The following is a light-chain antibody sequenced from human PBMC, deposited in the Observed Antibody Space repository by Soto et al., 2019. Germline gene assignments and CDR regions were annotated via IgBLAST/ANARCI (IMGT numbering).Light chain of an antibody. CDR2: GNN. V-gene: IGLV1-40*01. CDR3: QSYDSSLSVYV. CDR1: SSNIGAGYD. Sequence: QSVLTQPPSVSGAPGQRVTISCTGSSSNIGAGYDVHWYQQLPGTAPKLLIYGNNNRPSGVPDRFSGSKSGTSASLAITGLQAEDEAGYYCQSYDSSLSVYVFGTRTKVTVL. J-gene: IGLJ1*01.